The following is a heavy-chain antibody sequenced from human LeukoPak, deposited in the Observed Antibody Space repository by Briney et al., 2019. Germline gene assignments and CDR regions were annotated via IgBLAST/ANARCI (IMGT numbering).Heavy chain of an antibody. J-gene: IGHJ5*02. V-gene: IGHV4-4*07. CDR3: ARDFTLGDGYNKNWFDP. Sequence: SETLSLTCTVSGGSISSYYWSWIRQPAGKGLEWIGRIYTSGSTNYNPSLKSRVTMSVDTSKNQFSLKLSPVTAADTAVYYCARDFTLGDGYNKNWFDPWGQGTLVTVSS. D-gene: IGHD5-24*01. CDR2: IYTSGST. CDR1: GGSISSYY.